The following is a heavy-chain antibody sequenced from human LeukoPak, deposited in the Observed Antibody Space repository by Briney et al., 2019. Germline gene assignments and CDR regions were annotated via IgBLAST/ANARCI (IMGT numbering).Heavy chain of an antibody. V-gene: IGHV3-30*02. CDR1: GFTFSSYG. CDR2: IRYDGSNK. CDR3: AKDRRSVVADAFDI. Sequence: GGSLRLSCAASGFTFSSYGMHWVRQAPGKGLESVAFIRYDGSNKYYADSVKGRFTISRDNSKNTLYLQMNSLRAEDTAVYYCAKDRRSVVADAFDIWGQGTMVTVSS. D-gene: IGHD2-2*01. J-gene: IGHJ3*02.